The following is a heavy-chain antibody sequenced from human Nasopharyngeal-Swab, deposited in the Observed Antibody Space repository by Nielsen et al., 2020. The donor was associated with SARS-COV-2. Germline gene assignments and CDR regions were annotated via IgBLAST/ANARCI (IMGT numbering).Heavy chain of an antibody. CDR1: GFTFSSYG. J-gene: IGHJ6*03. V-gene: IGHV3-30*03. CDR2: ISYDGSNK. D-gene: IGHD5-18*01. CDR3: ARDARIQLWSIYYYMDV. Sequence: GESLKISCAASGFTFSSYGMHWVRQAPGKGLEWVAVISYDGSNKYYADSVKGRFTISRDNSKNTLYLQMNSLRAEDTAVYYCARDARIQLWSIYYYMDVWDKGTTVTVSS.